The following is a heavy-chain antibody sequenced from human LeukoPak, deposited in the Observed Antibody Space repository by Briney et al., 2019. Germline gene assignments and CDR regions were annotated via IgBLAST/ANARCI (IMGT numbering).Heavy chain of an antibody. CDR3: AKGFGLGMVTSKHYYMAV. CDR2: ISEDGDRT. J-gene: IGHJ6*03. D-gene: IGHD3/OR15-3a*01. Sequence: GGSLRLSCAVSGFTFDDYAMHWVRHAPGKGREWVSLISEDGDRTYYADSVKGRFTISRDNSKNSLYLQMNSLRIEDTALYYCAKGFGLGMVTSKHYYMAVWGKGTTVTVS. V-gene: IGHV3-43*02. CDR1: GFTFDDYA.